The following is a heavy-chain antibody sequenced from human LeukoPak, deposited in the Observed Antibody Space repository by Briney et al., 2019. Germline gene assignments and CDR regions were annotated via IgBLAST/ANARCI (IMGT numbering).Heavy chain of an antibody. D-gene: IGHD3-3*01. CDR2: IYHSGST. CDR3: ARDTYDFWSGYFLPYGMDV. CDR1: GGSISSSNW. Sequence: PSETLSLTCAVSGGSISSSNWWSWVRQPPGKGLEWIGEIYHSGSTYYNPSLKSRVTISVDTSKNQFSLKLSSVTAADTAVYYCARDTYDFWSGYFLPYGMDVWGQGTTVTVSS. V-gene: IGHV4-4*02. J-gene: IGHJ6*02.